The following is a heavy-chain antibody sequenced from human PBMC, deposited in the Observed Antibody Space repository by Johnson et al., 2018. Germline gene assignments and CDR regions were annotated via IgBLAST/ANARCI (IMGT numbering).Heavy chain of an antibody. V-gene: IGHV3-9*01. CDR3: AKDMSGNYGTSYMDF. CDR1: GFTFDDYA. CDR2: INGNRGSR. Sequence: VQLQESGGGLVQPGRSLRLSCAASGFTFDDYAMHWVRQTPGKGLEWVSGINGNRGSRDYADSVKGRFTISRANAKNSLYLQMNSLRAEDTALYYCAKDMSGNYGTSYMDFWGKGTTVTVSS. D-gene: IGHD1-7*01. J-gene: IGHJ6*03.